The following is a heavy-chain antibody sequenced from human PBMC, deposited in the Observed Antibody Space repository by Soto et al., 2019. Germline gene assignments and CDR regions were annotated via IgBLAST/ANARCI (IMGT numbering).Heavy chain of an antibody. J-gene: IGHJ4*02. D-gene: IGHD3-16*01. CDR1: GFTFSSYD. V-gene: IGHV3-13*01. CDR2: IGKAGDT. CDR3: TRGADRFDH. Sequence: EVQLVESGGDLVQPGGSLRLSCGASGFTFSSYDFHWVRQTSGKGLEWVSGIGKAGDTYYAPSVKGRFTLSRENAKNSLYLQMNSLRPGDTAVYYCTRGADRFDHWGQGALVTVSS.